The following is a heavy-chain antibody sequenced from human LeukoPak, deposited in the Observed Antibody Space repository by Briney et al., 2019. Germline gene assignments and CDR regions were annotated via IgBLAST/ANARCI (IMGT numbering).Heavy chain of an antibody. CDR2: INPNSGGT. CDR3: ARGWELLGLDY. CDR1: GYTFTSYD. J-gene: IGHJ4*02. Sequence: SVKVSCKASGYTFTSYDISWVRQATGQGLEWMGWINPNSGGTNYAQKFQGRVTMTRDTSISTAYMELSRLRSDDTAVYYCARGWELLGLDYWGQGTLVTVSS. V-gene: IGHV1-2*02. D-gene: IGHD1-26*01.